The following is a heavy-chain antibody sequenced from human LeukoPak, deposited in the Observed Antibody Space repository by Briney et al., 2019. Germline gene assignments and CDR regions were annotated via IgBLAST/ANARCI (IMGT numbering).Heavy chain of an antibody. D-gene: IGHD3-3*02. CDR3: ARHFPPSADFFDY. J-gene: IGHJ4*02. V-gene: IGHV1-2*02. Sequence: AASVKVSCKASGYTFTGYYMHWVRQAPGQGLEWMGWINPNSGGTNYAQKFQGRVTMTRDTSISTAYMELSRLRSDDTAVYYCARHFPPSADFFDYWGQGNLVTVSS. CDR1: GYTFTGYY. CDR2: INPNSGGT.